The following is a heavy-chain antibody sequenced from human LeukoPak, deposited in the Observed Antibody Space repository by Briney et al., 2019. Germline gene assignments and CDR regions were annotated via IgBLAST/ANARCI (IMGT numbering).Heavy chain of an antibody. D-gene: IGHD3-9*01. CDR2: ISAYNGNT. Sequence: ASVKVSCKASGYTFTSYGISWVRQAPGQGLEWMGWISAYNGNTNYAQKLQGRVTMTTDTSTSTAYMELRSLRSDDTAVYYCARARGVYDILTGYYLIDYWGQGTLVTVSS. CDR1: GYTFTSYG. J-gene: IGHJ4*02. CDR3: ARARGVYDILTGYYLIDY. V-gene: IGHV1-18*01.